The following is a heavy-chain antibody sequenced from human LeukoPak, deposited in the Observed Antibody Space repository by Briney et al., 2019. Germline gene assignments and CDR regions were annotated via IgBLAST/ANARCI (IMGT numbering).Heavy chain of an antibody. J-gene: IGHJ4*02. V-gene: IGHV3-23*01. Sequence: PGRSLRLSCVASGFTFSSYAMSWVRQAPGKGLEWVSAISGGGSTYYADSVKGRFTISRDNSKNTLSLQMNSLRAEDTAVYYCARSYDSGGYSSFDYWGQGTLVTVSS. D-gene: IGHD3-22*01. CDR3: ARSYDSGGYSSFDY. CDR2: ISGGGST. CDR1: GFTFSSYA.